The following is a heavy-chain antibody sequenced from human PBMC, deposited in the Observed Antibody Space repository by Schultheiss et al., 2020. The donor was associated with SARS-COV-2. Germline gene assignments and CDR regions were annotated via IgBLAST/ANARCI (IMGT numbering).Heavy chain of an antibody. Sequence: GGSLRLSCAASGFNLRNYWMDWVRQAPGKGLQWVANIKQDGSVEHYVDSVRGRFIISRDNAKNSLDLQMNSLRAEDTAVYYCAKDHGSRWGQGTLVTVSS. D-gene: IGHD6-13*01. CDR3: AKDHGSR. V-gene: IGHV3-7*03. CDR2: IKQDGSVE. CDR1: GFNLRNYW. J-gene: IGHJ4*02.